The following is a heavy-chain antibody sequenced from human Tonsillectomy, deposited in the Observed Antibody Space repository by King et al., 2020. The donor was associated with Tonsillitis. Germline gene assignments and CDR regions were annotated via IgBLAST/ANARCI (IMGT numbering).Heavy chain of an antibody. V-gene: IGHV4-61*02. CDR2: IHTSGST. D-gene: IGHD2-15*01. CDR1: GGSMSSESYY. J-gene: IGHJ3*02. CDR3: AAERGVDFVVVGGNTYDAFDT. Sequence: HVQLQESGPGLVKPSQTLSLTCTVSGGSMSSESYYWSWIRQPAGKGLEWIGRIHTSGSTNYNPSLKSRVTMSVDTSKNQISLKLSSVTAADTAVYYCAAERGVDFVVVGGNTYDAFDTWGQGTTVTVSS.